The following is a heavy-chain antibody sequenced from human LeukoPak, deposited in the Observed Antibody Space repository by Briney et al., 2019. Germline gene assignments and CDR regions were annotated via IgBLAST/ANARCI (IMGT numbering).Heavy chain of an antibody. CDR2: IYYSGST. D-gene: IGHD4-17*01. Sequence: SETLSLTCTVSGVSVSSGSYYWSWIRQPPGKGLEWIGYIYYSGSTNYNPSLKSRVTISVDTSKNQFSLKLSSVTAADTAVYYCARTTYGDLNYWGQGTLVTVSS. CDR3: ARTTYGDLNY. CDR1: GVSVSSGSYY. V-gene: IGHV4-61*01. J-gene: IGHJ4*02.